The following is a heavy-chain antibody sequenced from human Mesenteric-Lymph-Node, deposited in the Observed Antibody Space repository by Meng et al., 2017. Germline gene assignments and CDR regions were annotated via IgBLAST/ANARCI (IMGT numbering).Heavy chain of an antibody. CDR1: GFTFSSYS. V-gene: IGHV3-7*01. D-gene: IGHD7-27*01. J-gene: IGHJ4*02. CDR3: LSWASRNY. CDR2: INEDGRMK. Sequence: GESLKISCSASGFTFSSYSMNWVRQAPGKGLEWVANINEDGRMKRSVDSVKGRFTISRDNAKNSVYLQMNNLTVEDTAVYYCLSWASRNYWGQGTLVTVSS.